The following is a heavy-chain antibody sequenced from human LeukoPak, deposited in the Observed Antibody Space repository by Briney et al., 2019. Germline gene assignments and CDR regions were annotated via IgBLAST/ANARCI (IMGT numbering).Heavy chain of an antibody. D-gene: IGHD3-3*02. CDR1: GFTFSSYA. CDR2: ISGSGGST. V-gene: IGHV3-23*01. J-gene: IGHJ4*02. Sequence: PGGSLRLSCAASGFTFSSYAMSWVRQAPGKGLEWVSGISGSGGSTYYADSVKGRFTISRDNSKNMLYLQMNSLRAEDTAVYYCAKDPGFAELAHLDYWGQGTLVTVSS. CDR3: AKDPGFAELAHLDY.